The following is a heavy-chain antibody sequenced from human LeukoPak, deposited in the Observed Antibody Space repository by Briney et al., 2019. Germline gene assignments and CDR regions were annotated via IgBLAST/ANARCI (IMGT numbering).Heavy chain of an antibody. V-gene: IGHV1-2*02. D-gene: IGHD6-13*01. CDR2: INPNSGGT. CDR3: AREAGYSSSWYHWFDP. Sequence: VASVKVSCEASGYTFTGYYMHWVRQAPGQGLEWMGWINPNSGGTNYAQKFQGRVTMTRDTSISTAYMELSRLRSDDAAVYYCAREAGYSSSWYHWFDPWGQGTLVTVSS. J-gene: IGHJ5*02. CDR1: GYTFTGYY.